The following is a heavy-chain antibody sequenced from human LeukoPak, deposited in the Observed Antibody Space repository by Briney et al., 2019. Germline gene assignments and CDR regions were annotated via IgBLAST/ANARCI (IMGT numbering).Heavy chain of an antibody. CDR1: GGSISSGGYY. CDR3: ARGFPTVTGENWFDP. CDR2: IYYSGST. V-gene: IGHV4-31*03. J-gene: IGHJ5*02. Sequence: PSQTLSLTCTVSGGSISSGGYYWSWIRQHPGKALEWIGYIYYSGSTYYNPSLKSRVTISVDTSKNQFSLKLSSVTAADTAVYYCARGFPTVTGENWFDPWGQGTLVTVSS. D-gene: IGHD4-17*01.